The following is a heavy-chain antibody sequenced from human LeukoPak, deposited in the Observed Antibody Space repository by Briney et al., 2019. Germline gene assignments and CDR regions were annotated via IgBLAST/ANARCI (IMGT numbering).Heavy chain of an antibody. CDR3: AREGDYGDYGGAFDI. CDR1: GFTFSSYW. D-gene: IGHD4-17*01. Sequence: VSLGGSLRLSCAASGFTFSSYWMHWVRQAPGKGLVWVSRINSDGSSTSYADSVKGRFTISRDNAKNTLYLQMNSLRAEDTAVYYCAREGDYGDYGGAFDIWGQGTMVTVSS. J-gene: IGHJ3*02. CDR2: INSDGSST. V-gene: IGHV3-74*01.